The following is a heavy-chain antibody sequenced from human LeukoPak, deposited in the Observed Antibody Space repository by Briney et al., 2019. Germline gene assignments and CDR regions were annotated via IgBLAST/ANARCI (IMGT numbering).Heavy chain of an antibody. CDR3: ARDWGRRYSSGWYGDFDY. CDR1: GFTFSNYA. D-gene: IGHD6-19*01. J-gene: IGHJ4*02. CDR2: ISYDGSDK. V-gene: IGHV3-30-3*01. Sequence: GRSLRLSCAASGFTFSNYAMHWVRQAPGKGLEWVAVISYDGSDKYYADSVKGRFTISRENSKNTLYLQMNSLRPEDTAVYYCARDWGRRYSSGWYGDFDYWGQGTLVTVSS.